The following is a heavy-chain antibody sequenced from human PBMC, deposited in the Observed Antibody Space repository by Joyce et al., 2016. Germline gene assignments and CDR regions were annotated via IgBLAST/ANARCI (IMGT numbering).Heavy chain of an antibody. V-gene: IGHV4-59*01. J-gene: IGHJ6*02. CDR3: ARAAPKQLLAAYTGLDV. CDR2: LYHTWSA. CDR1: GGSMNNYY. Sequence: QVQLQESGPGLGKLWEPLPLRCTVSGGSMNNYYWNWIRQAPGEGLEWIGYLYHTWSAHYKPSLENRLTMSVDTSQNQCSLKLTSVTAADSAMYYCARAAPKQLLAAYTGLDVWGQGIAVTVSS. D-gene: IGHD6-19*01.